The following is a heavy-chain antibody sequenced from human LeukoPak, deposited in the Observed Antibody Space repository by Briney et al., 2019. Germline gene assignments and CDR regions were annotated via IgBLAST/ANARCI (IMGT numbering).Heavy chain of an antibody. Sequence: PSETLSLTCTVSGGSISSYYWSWIRQPPGKGLEWIGYIYYSGSTNYNPSLKSRVTISVDTSKNQFSLKLSSVTAADTAVYYCCSSSSSGNYYYYGMDVWGQGTTVTVSS. CDR3: CSSSSSGNYYYYGMDV. CDR2: IYYSGST. CDR1: GGSISSYY. J-gene: IGHJ6*02. V-gene: IGHV4-59*01. D-gene: IGHD6-6*01.